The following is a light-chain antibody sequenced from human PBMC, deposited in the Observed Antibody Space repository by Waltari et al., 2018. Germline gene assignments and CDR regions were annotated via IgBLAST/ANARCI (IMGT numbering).Light chain of an antibody. CDR1: QDINKW. CDR2: AAS. Sequence: DIQMTQSPSSVSASVGDGITITCRASQDINKWLAWYQQKPGKAPELLIYAASTLQGGVSSRFSGSGSGTDFTLTITSLQPEDFATYYCQQANSFLPGTFGQGTRLEI. J-gene: IGKJ5*01. V-gene: IGKV1-12*01. CDR3: QQANSFLPGT.